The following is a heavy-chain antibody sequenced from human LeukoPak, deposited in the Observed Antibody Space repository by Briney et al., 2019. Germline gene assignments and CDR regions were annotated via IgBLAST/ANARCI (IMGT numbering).Heavy chain of an antibody. D-gene: IGHD3-10*01. CDR3: ARRITMDEDY. CDR2: IYYSGST. Sequence: SETLSLTCTVSGGSISSSSYYWGWIRQPPGTGLEWIGSIYYSGSTYYNPSLKSRVTISVDTSKNQFSLKLSSVTAADTAVYYCARRITMDEDYWGQGTLVTVSS. V-gene: IGHV4-39*01. CDR1: GGSISSSSYY. J-gene: IGHJ4*02.